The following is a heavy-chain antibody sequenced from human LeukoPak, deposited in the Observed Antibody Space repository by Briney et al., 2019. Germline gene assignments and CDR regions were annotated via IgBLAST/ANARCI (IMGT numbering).Heavy chain of an antibody. J-gene: IGHJ5*02. Sequence: PSETLSLTCAVSGGSISSGGYSWSWIRQPPGKGLEWIGYIYHSGSTYYNPSLKSRVTISVDRSKNQFSLKLSSVPAADTAVYSCARSYGGWFDPWGQGPLVTVSP. CDR1: GGSISSGGYS. CDR3: ARSYGGWFDP. V-gene: IGHV4-30-2*01. D-gene: IGHD4/OR15-4a*01. CDR2: IYHSGST.